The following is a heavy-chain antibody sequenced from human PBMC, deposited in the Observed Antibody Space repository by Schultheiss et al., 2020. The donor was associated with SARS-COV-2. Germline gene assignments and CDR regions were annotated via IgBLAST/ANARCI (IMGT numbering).Heavy chain of an antibody. J-gene: IGHJ4*02. CDR3: AKELGNNNGFDY. D-gene: IGHD2-8*01. CDR1: GFTFSSYW. V-gene: IGHV3-74*01. CDR2: INGDGSAS. Sequence: GGSLRLSCAASGFTFSSYWMHWVRQAPGKGLVWVSGINGDGSASSYADSVKGRFTVSRDNARNIVFLQMSSLRVADTAMYYCAKELGNNNGFDYWGQGTLVTVSS.